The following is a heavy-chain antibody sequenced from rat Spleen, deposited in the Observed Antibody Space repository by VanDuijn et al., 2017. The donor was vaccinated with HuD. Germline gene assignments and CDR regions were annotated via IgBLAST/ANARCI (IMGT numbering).Heavy chain of an antibody. V-gene: IGHV5-19*01. CDR2: ISPSGFST. CDR1: GFTFSNYG. D-gene: IGHD1-4*01. J-gene: IGHJ3*01. Sequence: EVQLVESGGGLVQPGRSLKLSCAASGFTFSNYGMHWIRQAPTKGLEWVTSISPSGFSTYYRDSVKGRFTISRDNAKSTLYLQRDSLRSEDTATYYCSTGGTRAVDWFAYWGQGTLVTVSS. CDR3: STGGTRAVDWFAY.